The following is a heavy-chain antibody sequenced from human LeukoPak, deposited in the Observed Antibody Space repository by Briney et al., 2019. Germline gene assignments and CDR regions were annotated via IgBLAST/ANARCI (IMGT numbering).Heavy chain of an antibody. D-gene: IGHD6-13*01. CDR3: ARAGTLYYYYGMDV. CDR2: MNPNSGNT. CDR1: GYTFTSYD. J-gene: IGHJ6*02. V-gene: IGHV1-8*01. Sequence: ASVKVSCKASGYTFTSYDINWVRQATGQGLEWMGWMNPNSGNTGYAQKIQGRVTMTRNTSISTAYMELSSLRSEDTAVYYCARAGTLYYYYGMDVWSQGTTVTVSS.